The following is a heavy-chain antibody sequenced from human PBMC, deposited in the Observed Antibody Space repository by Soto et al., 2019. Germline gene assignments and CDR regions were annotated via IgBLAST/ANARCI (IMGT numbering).Heavy chain of an antibody. V-gene: IGHV1-69*06. D-gene: IGHD2-2*01. Sequence: PSVKVSCKTSGGTFNSYLIDWVRQAPGQGLEWMGGIIPAFGTAKYAQKFQGRVTITADKSTTTAYMELRTLTSEDTAVYYCARGLDQPPVGLYFDTWGQGTLVTVSS. J-gene: IGHJ4*02. CDR1: GGTFNSYL. CDR3: ARGLDQPPVGLYFDT. CDR2: IIPAFGTA.